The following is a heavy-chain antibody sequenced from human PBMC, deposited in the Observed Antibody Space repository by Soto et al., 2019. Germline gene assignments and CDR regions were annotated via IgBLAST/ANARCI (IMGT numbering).Heavy chain of an antibody. Sequence: QVQLVESGGGVVQPGGSLRLSCAAPGFTLSDYPMNWVRQAPGKGLEWVALISYDGSKKYYADSVRGRFTISGDNSKNTLYLQMSSLTTEDTSVYYCARESPVLSWYFDLWGRGTLVTVSS. CDR3: ARESPVLSWYFDL. V-gene: IGHV3-30-3*01. CDR1: GFTLSDYP. J-gene: IGHJ2*01. CDR2: ISYDGSKK.